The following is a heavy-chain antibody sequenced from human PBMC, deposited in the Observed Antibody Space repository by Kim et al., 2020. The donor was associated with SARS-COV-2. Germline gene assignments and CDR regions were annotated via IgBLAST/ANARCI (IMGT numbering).Heavy chain of an antibody. V-gene: IGHV3-7*03. CDR3: ARVRNSQA. D-gene: IGHD1-7*01. Sequence: GGSLRLSCAASGFTFRGYWMSWVRQAPGKGLEWVANIKEDGSEEYYMDSVKGRFTISRDNAKNSLYLQMNSLRVEDTAVYYCARVRNSQAWGQGTLVTVS. CDR2: IKEDGSEE. CDR1: GFTFRGYW. J-gene: IGHJ4*02.